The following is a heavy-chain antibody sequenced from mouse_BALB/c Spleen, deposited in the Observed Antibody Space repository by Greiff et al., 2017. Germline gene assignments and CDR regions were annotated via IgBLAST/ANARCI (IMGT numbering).Heavy chain of an antibody. CDR2: ISSGSSTI. V-gene: IGHV5-17*02. CDR3: ARGYGNSYYFDY. CDR1: GFTFSSFG. Sequence: EVQLVESGGGLVQPGGSRKLSCAASGFTFSSFGMHWVRQAPEKGLEWVAYISSGSSTIYYADTVKGRFTISRDNPKNTLFLQMTSLRSEDTAMYYCARGYGNSYYFDYWGQGTTLTVSS. J-gene: IGHJ2*01. D-gene: IGHD2-10*02.